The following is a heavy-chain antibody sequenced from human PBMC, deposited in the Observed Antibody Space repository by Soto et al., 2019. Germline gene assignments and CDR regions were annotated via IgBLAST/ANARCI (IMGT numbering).Heavy chain of an antibody. CDR2: ISGSGGST. D-gene: IGHD3-22*01. J-gene: IGHJ4*02. Sequence: GGSLRLSSAASGFTFSSYAMSWVRQAPGKGLEWVSAISGSGGSTYYADSVKGRFTISRDNSKNTLHLQMNSLRAEDTAVYYCAKRSAPGGYYYDSSGSYYFDYWGQGTLVTVPS. V-gene: IGHV3-23*01. CDR3: AKRSAPGGYYYDSSGSYYFDY. CDR1: GFTFSSYA.